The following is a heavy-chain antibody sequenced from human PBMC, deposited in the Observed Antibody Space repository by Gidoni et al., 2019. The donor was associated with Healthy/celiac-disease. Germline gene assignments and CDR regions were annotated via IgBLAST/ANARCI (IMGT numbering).Heavy chain of an antibody. CDR2: IYWDDDK. CDR1: GFSLSTRGVG. Sequence: QITLKESGPTLVKPTQTLTLTCTFSGFSLSTRGVGVGWIRQPPGKALEWLALIYWDDDKRYSPSLKSRLTITKDTSKNQVVLTMTNMDPVDTATYYCAHRSITMVRGVNDAFDIWGQGTMVTVSS. V-gene: IGHV2-5*02. CDR3: AHRSITMVRGVNDAFDI. J-gene: IGHJ3*02. D-gene: IGHD3-10*01.